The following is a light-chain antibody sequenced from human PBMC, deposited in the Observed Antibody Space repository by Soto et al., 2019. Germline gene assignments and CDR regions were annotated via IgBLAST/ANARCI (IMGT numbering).Light chain of an antibody. CDR3: LQYNNLRA. Sequence: EIMFTQSPATLSSSTGETATLSSRASQSVSSYLAWYQQKADPAPMLIFYDATNRATGIPARFSSSGCAAVITPTISIQQDEDVTYYSQLQYNNLRAFGQGTKVDI. CDR1: QSVSSY. CDR2: DAT. J-gene: IGKJ1*01. V-gene: IGKV3-11*01.